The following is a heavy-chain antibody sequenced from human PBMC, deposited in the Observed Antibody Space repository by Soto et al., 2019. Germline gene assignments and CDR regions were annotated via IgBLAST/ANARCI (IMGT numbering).Heavy chain of an antibody. J-gene: IGHJ6*02. CDR3: ARAYLGRLPRRADYYYAMDV. CDR1: GFSFRDYD. Sequence: EVQLVESGGGSVQPGESLRLSCAASGFSFRDYDMHWVRQRKGKGLEWVSALGVARDPYYVGSVKGRFSVSRDNAQNSLFLQMNNLRVDDTAVYFCARAYLGRLPRRADYYYAMDVWGRGTTVTVSS. V-gene: IGHV3-13*05. D-gene: IGHD1-26*01. CDR2: LGVARDP.